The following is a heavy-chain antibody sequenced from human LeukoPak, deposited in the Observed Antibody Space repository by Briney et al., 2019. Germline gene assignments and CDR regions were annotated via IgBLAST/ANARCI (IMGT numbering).Heavy chain of an antibody. D-gene: IGHD3-22*01. CDR1: GFTFSSYW. CDR2: IKQDGSEK. V-gene: IGHV3-7*02. J-gene: IGHJ3*02. Sequence: GGSLRLSCAASGFTFSSYWMSWVRQAPGKGLEWVANIKQDGSEKYYVDSVKGRFTISRDSSKNSLYLQMNSLRDEDTAVYYCARVDWMIGAFDIWGQGTMVTVSS. CDR3: ARVDWMIGAFDI.